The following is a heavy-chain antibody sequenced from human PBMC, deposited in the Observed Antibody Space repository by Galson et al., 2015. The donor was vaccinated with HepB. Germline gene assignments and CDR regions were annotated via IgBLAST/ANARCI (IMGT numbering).Heavy chain of an antibody. V-gene: IGHV1-8*01. J-gene: IGHJ4*02. Sequence: SVKVSCKASGYIFSNYDINWVRQATGQGLEWMGWMSPNSGNTGYAQKFQGRVTMTRNTSISTAYMELSSLRSEDTAVYYCARSYCSSTSCHGVPLDYWGQGTLVTVSS. D-gene: IGHD2-2*01. CDR2: MSPNSGNT. CDR1: GYIFSNYD. CDR3: ARSYCSSTSCHGVPLDY.